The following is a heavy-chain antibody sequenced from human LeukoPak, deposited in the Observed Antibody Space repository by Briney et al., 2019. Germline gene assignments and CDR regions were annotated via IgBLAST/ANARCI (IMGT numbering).Heavy chain of an antibody. CDR3: ARAFSSGWYPYSIGGLWFDY. CDR2: INYTGST. Sequence: PSETLSLTCTVSGGSISSYYWSWIRQPPGKGLEWIGNINYTGSTNYNPSLKSRVTISVDTSKNQFSLKLSSVTAADTAVYYCARAFSSGWYPYSIGGLWFDYWGQGTLVTVSS. V-gene: IGHV4-59*01. J-gene: IGHJ4*02. D-gene: IGHD6-19*01. CDR1: GGSISSYY.